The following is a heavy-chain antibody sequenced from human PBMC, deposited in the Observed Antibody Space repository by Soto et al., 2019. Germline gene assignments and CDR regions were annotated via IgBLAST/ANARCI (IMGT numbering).Heavy chain of an antibody. D-gene: IGHD6-13*01. V-gene: IGHV3-23*01. CDR1: GFTFSNFA. CDR3: AKYTSSPPDYMDV. J-gene: IGHJ6*03. Sequence: QSGGSLRLSCAASGFTFSNFAMSWVRHAPGKGLEWVSEITGSTGTTYYADSVKGRFIISRDNSKNTVHLQMNSLRAEDTAVYYCAKYTSSPPDYMDVWGQGTSVTVSS. CDR2: ITGSTGTT.